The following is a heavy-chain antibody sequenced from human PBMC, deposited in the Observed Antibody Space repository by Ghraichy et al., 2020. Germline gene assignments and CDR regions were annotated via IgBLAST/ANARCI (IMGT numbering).Heavy chain of an antibody. CDR2: IYYSGST. J-gene: IGHJ4*02. CDR1: GGSISSSSYY. V-gene: IGHV4-39*01. Sequence: SETLSLTCTVSGGSISSSSYYWGWIRQPPGKGLEWIGSIYYSGSTYYNPSLKSRVTISVDTSKNQFSLKLSSVTAADTAVYYCARLADRDYYDSSGYYYVDEGVINYWGQGTLVTVSS. CDR3: ARLADRDYYDSSGYYYVDEGVINY. D-gene: IGHD3-22*01.